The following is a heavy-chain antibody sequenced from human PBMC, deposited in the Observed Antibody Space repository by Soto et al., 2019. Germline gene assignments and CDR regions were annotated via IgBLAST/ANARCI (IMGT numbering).Heavy chain of an antibody. CDR2: IYYSGST. CDR3: ARGADEMATLDY. J-gene: IGHJ4*02. D-gene: IGHD5-12*01. CDR1: GGSVSSGSYY. V-gene: IGHV4-61*01. Sequence: QVQLQESGPGLVKPSETLSLTCTVSGGSVSSGSYYWSWIRQPPGKGLEWIGYIYYSGSTNYNPALQCRVTISVDTSKNQFSLKLSSVTAADTAVYYCARGADEMATLDYWGQGTLVTVSS.